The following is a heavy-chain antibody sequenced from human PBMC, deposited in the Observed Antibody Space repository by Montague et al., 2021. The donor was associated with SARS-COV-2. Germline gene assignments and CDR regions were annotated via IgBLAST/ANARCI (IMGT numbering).Heavy chain of an antibody. CDR3: VRYSGWFYFDL. V-gene: IGHV6-1*01. J-gene: IGHJ4*02. D-gene: IGHD6-19*01. CDR2: TYYRSKWYS. Sequence: CAISWDSVSSNSVAWSWIRQSPSGGLEWLGRTYYRSKWYSDYAPGVRVRLTVNPDASKNEFSLELNYVTPEDTAVYYCVRYSGWFYFDLWGQGTLVTVSS. CDR1: WDSVSSNSVA.